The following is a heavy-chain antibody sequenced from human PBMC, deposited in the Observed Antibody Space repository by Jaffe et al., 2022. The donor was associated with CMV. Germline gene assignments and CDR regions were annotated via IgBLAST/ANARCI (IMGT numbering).Heavy chain of an antibody. J-gene: IGHJ5*02. Sequence: QLQLQESGPGLVKPSETLSLTCTVSGGSISSSSYYWGWIRQPPGKGLEWIGSIYYSGSTYYNPSLKSRVTISVDTSKNQFSLKLSSVTAADTAVYYCARIPIQLLYNWFDPWGQGTLVTVSS. CDR3: ARIPIQLLYNWFDP. D-gene: IGHD5-18*01. V-gene: IGHV4-39*01. CDR2: IYYSGST. CDR1: GGSISSSSYY.